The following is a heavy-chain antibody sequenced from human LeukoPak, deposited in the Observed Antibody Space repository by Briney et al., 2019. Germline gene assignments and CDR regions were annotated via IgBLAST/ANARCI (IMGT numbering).Heavy chain of an antibody. D-gene: IGHD3-16*01. V-gene: IGHV3-23*01. J-gene: IGHJ5*02. Sequence: PGGSLRLSCAASGFTFSSYSMNWVRQAPGKGLEWVSAISGSGGSTYYADSVKGRFTISRDNSKNTLYLQMNSLRAEDTAVYYCAKDLYDFGPFDPWGQGTLVTVSS. CDR1: GFTFSSYS. CDR3: AKDLYDFGPFDP. CDR2: ISGSGGST.